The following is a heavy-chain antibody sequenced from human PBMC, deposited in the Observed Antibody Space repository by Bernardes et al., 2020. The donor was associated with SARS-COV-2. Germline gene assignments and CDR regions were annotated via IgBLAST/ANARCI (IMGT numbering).Heavy chain of an antibody. Sequence: LSLTCAVYGGSFSGYYWSWIRQPPGKGLDWIGEINHSGSTNYNPSLKSRVTISVDTSKNQFSLKLSSVTAADTAVYYCARGRYSSSWYGERNWFDPWGQGTLVTVSS. CDR3: ARGRYSSSWYGERNWFDP. CDR2: INHSGST. J-gene: IGHJ5*02. D-gene: IGHD6-13*01. CDR1: GGSFSGYY. V-gene: IGHV4-34*01.